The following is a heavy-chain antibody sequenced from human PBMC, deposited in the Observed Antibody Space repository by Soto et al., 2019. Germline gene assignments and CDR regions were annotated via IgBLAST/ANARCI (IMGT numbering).Heavy chain of an antibody. D-gene: IGHD1-20*01. Sequence: GSLRLSCAASGFTFSDYYMSWIRQAPGKGLEWVSYISSSSSYTNYADSVKGRFTISRDNAKNSLYLHMNSLRAEDTAVYYCATDLNWPNYWGHGTLVTVSS. V-gene: IGHV3-11*06. CDR3: ATDLNWPNY. CDR1: GFTFSDYY. CDR2: ISSSSSYT. J-gene: IGHJ4*01.